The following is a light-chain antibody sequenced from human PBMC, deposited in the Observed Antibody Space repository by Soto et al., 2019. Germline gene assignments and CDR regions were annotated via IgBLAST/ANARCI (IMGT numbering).Light chain of an antibody. Sequence: SYELTQPPSVSVAPGQTAKITCGGNDIGSKRVQWYQQKPGQAPVLVLYDASDRPSGIPERISGSNSGNTATLTISRVEGGDEADYYCQVWDSSSDPLVFGGGTKLTVL. CDR3: QVWDSSSDPLV. J-gene: IGLJ3*02. CDR2: DAS. V-gene: IGLV3-21*02. CDR1: DIGSKR.